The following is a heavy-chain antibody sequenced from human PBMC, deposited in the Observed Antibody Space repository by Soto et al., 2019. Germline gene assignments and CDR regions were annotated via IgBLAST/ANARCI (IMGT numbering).Heavy chain of an antibody. J-gene: IGHJ4*02. D-gene: IGHD1-1*01. CDR2: IRSKANSYAT. CDR1: GFTFSGSA. CDR3: TRHVNDGFDY. V-gene: IGHV3-73*01. Sequence: GGSLRLSCAASGFTFSGSAMHWVRQASGKGLEWVGRIRSKANSYATAYAASVKGRFTISRDDSKNTAYLQMNSLKTDDTAVYYRTRHVNDGFDYWGQGTLVTGSS.